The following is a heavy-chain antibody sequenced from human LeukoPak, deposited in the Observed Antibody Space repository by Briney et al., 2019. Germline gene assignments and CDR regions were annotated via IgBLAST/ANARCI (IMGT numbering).Heavy chain of an antibody. J-gene: IGHJ4*02. V-gene: IGHV1-18*01. D-gene: IGHD6-6*01. CDR3: ARDGPKRYSSSSRGYFDY. CDR1: GYTFTSYG. CDR2: ISAYNGNT. Sequence: ASVKVSCKASGYTFTSYGISWVRQAPGQGLEWMGWISAYNGNTNYAQKLQGRVTMTTDTSTSTAYMELRSLRSDDTAVHYCARDGPKRYSSSSRGYFDYWGQGTLVTVSS.